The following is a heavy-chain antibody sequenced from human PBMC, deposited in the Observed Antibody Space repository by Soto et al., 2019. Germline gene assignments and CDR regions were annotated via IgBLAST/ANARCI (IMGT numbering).Heavy chain of an antibody. J-gene: IGHJ4*02. V-gene: IGHV3-23*01. CDR2: ISSSGNT. CDR3: AKYGSGSYYAS. D-gene: IGHD3-10*01. CDR1: GFTFSSYA. Sequence: EVQLLESGGGLLQPGGSLRLSCAASGFTFSSYAMSWVRQAPGKGLEWVSAISSSGNTHYADSVKGRFTISRDNSKNPLYLQMNSLRVEDTAVYYCAKYGSGSYYASWGQGTLVTVSS.